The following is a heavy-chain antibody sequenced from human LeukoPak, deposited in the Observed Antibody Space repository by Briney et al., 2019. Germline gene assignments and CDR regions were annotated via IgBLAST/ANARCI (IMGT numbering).Heavy chain of an antibody. CDR3: ARGGPYYYDSSGTEGDY. CDR1: GYTFTSYG. J-gene: IGHJ4*02. V-gene: IGHV1-18*01. D-gene: IGHD3-22*01. Sequence: GASVKVSCKASGYTFTSYGISWVRQAPGQGLEWMGWISAYNGNTNYAQKLQGGVTVTTDTSTSTAYMELRSLRSDDTAVYYCARGGPYYYDSSGTEGDYWGQGTLVTVSS. CDR2: ISAYNGNT.